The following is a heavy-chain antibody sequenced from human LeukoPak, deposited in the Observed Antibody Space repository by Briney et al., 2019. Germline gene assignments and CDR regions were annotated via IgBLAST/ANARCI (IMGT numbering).Heavy chain of an antibody. V-gene: IGHV4-34*01. CDR2: INHSGST. CDR3: ARAHYYGSGSYYRMNYYYYMDV. CDR1: GGSFSGYY. J-gene: IGHJ6*03. D-gene: IGHD3-10*01. Sequence: PSETLSLTCAVYGGSFSGYYWSWIRQPPRKGLEWIGEINHSGSTNYNPSPKSRVTISVDTSKNQFSLKLSSVTAADTAVYYCARAHYYGSGSYYRMNYYYYMDVWGKGTTVTVSS.